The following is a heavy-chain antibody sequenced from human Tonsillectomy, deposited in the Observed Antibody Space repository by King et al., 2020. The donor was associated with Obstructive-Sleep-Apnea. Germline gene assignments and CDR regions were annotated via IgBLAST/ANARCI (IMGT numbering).Heavy chain of an antibody. CDR1: GGSISSYY. CDR3: ARGRGDCSSTSCYVGQFDP. Sequence: VQLQESGPGLVKPSENLSLTCTVSGGSISSYYWNWIRQPPGKGLEWIGYIYYSGSTNYNPSLKSRVTISVDTSKNQFSLKLTSVTAADTAVYYCARGRGDCSSTSCYVGQFDPWGQGTLVTVSS. V-gene: IGHV4-59*01. J-gene: IGHJ5*02. D-gene: IGHD2-2*01. CDR2: IYYSGST.